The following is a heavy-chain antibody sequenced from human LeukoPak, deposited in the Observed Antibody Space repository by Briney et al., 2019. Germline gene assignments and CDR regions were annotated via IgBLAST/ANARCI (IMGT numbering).Heavy chain of an antibody. CDR2: IKGKTDGGTI. CDR3: TTDGPDP. Sequence: GGSLRLSCAASGFTFSDAWMSWVRHSPGKGLEWLGRIKGKTDGGTIDYAAPVKGRFIISRDNSKNTLYLQMNSLKIEDTAVYYCTTDGPDPWGQGTLVTVSS. V-gene: IGHV3-15*01. CDR1: GFTFSDAW. J-gene: IGHJ5*02.